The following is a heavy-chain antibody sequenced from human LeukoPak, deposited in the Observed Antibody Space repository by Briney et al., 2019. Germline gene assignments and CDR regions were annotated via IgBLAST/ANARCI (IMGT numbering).Heavy chain of an antibody. J-gene: IGHJ4*02. CDR1: GGSISSYY. CDR2: IYYSGST. D-gene: IGHD2-15*01. CDR3: ARVQGYCSGGSCYSRYYFDY. V-gene: IGHV4-59*01. Sequence: SETLSLTCTVSGGSISSYYWSWIRQPPGKGLDWIGYIYYSGSTNYNPSLKSRVTISVDTSKNQFSLKLSSVTAADTAVYYCARVQGYCSGGSCYSRYYFDYWGQGTLVTVSS.